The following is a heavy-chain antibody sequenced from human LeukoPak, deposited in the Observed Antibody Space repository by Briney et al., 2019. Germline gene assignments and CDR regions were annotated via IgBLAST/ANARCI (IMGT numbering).Heavy chain of an antibody. V-gene: IGHV1-2*06. CDR3: AREFRSGVCSSTSCYLSHAFDI. D-gene: IGHD2-2*01. J-gene: IGHJ3*02. CDR2: INPNSGGT. Sequence: ASVKVSCKASGYTFTGYYMHWVRQAPGQGLEWMGRINPNSGGTNYAQKFQGRVTMTRDTSISTAYMELSRLRSDDTAVYYCAREFRSGVCSSTSCYLSHAFDIWGQGTMVTVSS. CDR1: GYTFTGYY.